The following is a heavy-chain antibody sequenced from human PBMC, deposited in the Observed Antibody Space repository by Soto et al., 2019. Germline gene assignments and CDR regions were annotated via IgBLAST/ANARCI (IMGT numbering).Heavy chain of an antibody. CDR3: ARSIIVVVPAAKSFGMEV. CDR1: GGSISSGGSS. Sequence: SETLSLTCAVLGGSISSGGSSWSWIRQPPGKGLEWIGEINHSGSTNYNPSLKSRVTISVDTSKNQFSLKLSSVTAADTAVYYCARSIIVVVPAAKSFGMEVWGQGTTVTVSS. V-gene: IGHV4-30-2*01. D-gene: IGHD2-2*01. CDR2: INHSGST. J-gene: IGHJ6*02.